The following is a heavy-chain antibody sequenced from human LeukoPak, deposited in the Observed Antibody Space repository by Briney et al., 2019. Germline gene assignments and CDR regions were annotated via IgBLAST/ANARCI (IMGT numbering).Heavy chain of an antibody. CDR3: AREFCTGGGECSKTCDY. D-gene: IGHD2-8*02. CDR1: GYTFTDHY. V-gene: IGHV1-2*02. CDR2: INPNSGVK. Sequence: ASVKVSCKASGYTFTDHYIHWVRQAPGQGLEWMSWINPNSGVKRSAQKFQGRLSMTSDTSMSTAYMELSSLRSDDTAIYYCAREFCTGGGECSKTCDYWGQGTLVTVSS. J-gene: IGHJ4*02.